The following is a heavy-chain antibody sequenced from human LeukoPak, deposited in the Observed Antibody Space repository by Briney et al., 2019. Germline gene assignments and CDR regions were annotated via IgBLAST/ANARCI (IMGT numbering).Heavy chain of an antibody. CDR2: IYYSGST. V-gene: IGHV4-59*01. J-gene: IGHJ3*02. CDR1: GCSMSSYY. Sequence: KPSETLSLTCTVSGCSMSSYYWTWIRQPPGKGLEWIGYIYYSGSTNYNPSLKSRVTISVDTSKNQFSLKLSSVTAADTAVYYCGRFRGKETVLRFLEWDRDAFDIWGQGTMVTVSS. D-gene: IGHD3-3*01. CDR3: GRFRGKETVLRFLEWDRDAFDI.